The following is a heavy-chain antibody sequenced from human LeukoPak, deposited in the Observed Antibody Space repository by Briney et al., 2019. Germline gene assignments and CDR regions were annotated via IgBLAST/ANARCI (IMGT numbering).Heavy chain of an antibody. CDR3: ARGDSSSWYPLNYYYYYYMDV. V-gene: IGHV1-18*01. CDR1: GYTFTSYG. D-gene: IGHD6-13*01. Sequence: GASVKVSCKASGYTFTSYGISWVRQAPGQGLEWMGWISAYNGSTNYAQKLQGRVTMTTDTSTSTAYMELRSLRSDDTAVYYCARGDSSSWYPLNYYYYYYMDVWGKGTTVTVSS. J-gene: IGHJ6*03. CDR2: ISAYNGST.